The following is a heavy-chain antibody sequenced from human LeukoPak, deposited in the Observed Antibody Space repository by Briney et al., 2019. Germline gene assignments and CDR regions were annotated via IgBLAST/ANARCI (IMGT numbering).Heavy chain of an antibody. CDR1: GGSFSGYY. J-gene: IGHJ6*02. CDR3: ARDEGIVNYGIDG. CDR2: INHSGST. D-gene: IGHD2-15*01. Sequence: SETLSLTCAVYGGSFSGYYWSWIRQPPGKGLEWIGEINHSGSTNYNPSLKSRVTISVDTSKNQFSLKLSSVTAADTAVYYCARDEGIVNYGIDGLGQGTTVTVSS. V-gene: IGHV4-34*01.